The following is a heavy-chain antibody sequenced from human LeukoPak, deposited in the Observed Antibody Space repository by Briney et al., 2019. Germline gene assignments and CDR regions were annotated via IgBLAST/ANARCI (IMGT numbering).Heavy chain of an antibody. CDR3: AREGGFYRPLDY. CDR1: GFTFGDHA. CDR2: VHLDGGT. Sequence: GSLRLSCSASGFTFGDHAMSWVRQPPGKGLEWIGEVHLDGGTNYNPSLKSRLIMSVDLPENPISLKLTSVTAADTAVYYCAREGGFYRPLDYSGQGTLVTVSS. J-gene: IGHJ4*02. V-gene: IGHV4-34*10. D-gene: IGHD3-3*01.